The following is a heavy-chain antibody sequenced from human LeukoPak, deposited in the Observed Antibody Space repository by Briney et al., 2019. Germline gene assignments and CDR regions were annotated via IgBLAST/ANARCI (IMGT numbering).Heavy chain of an antibody. CDR2: IWCDGGKK. CDR1: GFTFSYYG. J-gene: IGHJ4*02. D-gene: IGHD3-16*02. CDR3: AKDFERYTTSRPPSDY. V-gene: IGHV3-33*06. Sequence: PGGSLRLSCVASGFTFSYYGMHWVRQPPGKGLEWVAVIWCDGGKKYYADSVKGRFTISRDNSKNTLYLQMSSLRAEDTAVYYCAKDFERYTTSRPPSDYWGQGSLVTVSS.